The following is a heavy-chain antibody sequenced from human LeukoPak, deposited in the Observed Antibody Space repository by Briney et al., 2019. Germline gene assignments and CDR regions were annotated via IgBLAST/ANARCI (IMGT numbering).Heavy chain of an antibody. CDR3: ARFGYSYGYS. CDR2: IYYSGST. Sequence: SETLSLTCTVSGGSISSYYWSWIRQPPGKGLEWIGYIYYSGSTNYNPSLKSRVTIPVDTSKNQFSLKLSSVTAADTAVYYCARFGYSYGYSWGQGTLVTVSS. J-gene: IGHJ5*02. D-gene: IGHD5-18*01. V-gene: IGHV4-59*08. CDR1: GGSISSYY.